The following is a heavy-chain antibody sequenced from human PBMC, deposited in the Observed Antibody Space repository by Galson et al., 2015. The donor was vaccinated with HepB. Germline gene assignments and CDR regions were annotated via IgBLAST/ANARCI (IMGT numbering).Heavy chain of an antibody. J-gene: IGHJ3*02. Sequence: SLRLSCAASGFTVSSNYMSWVRQAPGKGLEWVSVIYSGGSTYYADSVKGRFTISRDNSKNTLYLQMNSLRAEDTAVYYCARGGTGAVDAFDIWGQGTMVTVSS. V-gene: IGHV3-53*01. CDR2: IYSGGST. CDR1: GFTVSSNY. CDR3: ARGGTGAVDAFDI. D-gene: IGHD4/OR15-4a*01.